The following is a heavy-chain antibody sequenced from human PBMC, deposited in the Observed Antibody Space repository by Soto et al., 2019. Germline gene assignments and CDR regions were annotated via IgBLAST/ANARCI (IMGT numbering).Heavy chain of an antibody. CDR1: GFTFSICD. V-gene: IGHV3-23*01. Sequence: EVLLLESGGGLVQPGGSLRLCCAASGFTFSICDMSWVRQAPGKGLEWVSTIASSGGSADYADSVKGRFTFSRDNSKNTLYLQMNSLRAEDTAVYYCAYRTGFDYWGQGTLVTVSS. D-gene: IGHD5-12*01. J-gene: IGHJ4*02. CDR2: IASSGGSA. CDR3: AYRTGFDY.